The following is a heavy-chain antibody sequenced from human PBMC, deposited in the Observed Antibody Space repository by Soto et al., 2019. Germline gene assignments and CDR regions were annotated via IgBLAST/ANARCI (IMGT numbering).Heavy chain of an antibody. CDR2: MQPSSGRT. Sequence: QVQLVQSGAEVREPGASVKVSCKASGYSFTSLDINWVRQTTGQGLEWMGWMQPSSGRTGYAQKFQGRVTMTRDTSINTAYMELSSLTSDDTAFYYCARGVTAGDDYWGQGTLFTVSS. J-gene: IGHJ4*02. CDR1: GYSFTSLD. D-gene: IGHD1-26*01. V-gene: IGHV1-8*01. CDR3: ARGVTAGDDY.